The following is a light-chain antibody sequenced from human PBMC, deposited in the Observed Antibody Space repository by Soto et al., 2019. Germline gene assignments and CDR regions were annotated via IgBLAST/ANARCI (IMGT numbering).Light chain of an antibody. J-gene: IGLJ2*01. CDR3: QTWGTGIHVV. V-gene: IGLV4-69*01. CDR1: SGHSSYA. Sequence: QLVLTQSPSASASLGASVKLTCTLSSGHSSYAIAWHQQQPEKGPRYLMKLDSDGSHTKGDAIPDRFSGSSSGAERYRTISSLQSEDEADYYCQTWGTGIHVVFGGGTKLTVL. CDR2: LDSDGSH.